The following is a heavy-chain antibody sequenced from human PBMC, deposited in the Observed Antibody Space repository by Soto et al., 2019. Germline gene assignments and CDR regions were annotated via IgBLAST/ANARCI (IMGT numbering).Heavy chain of an antibody. CDR2: ISSRSSLI. V-gene: IGHV3-21*04. D-gene: IGHD3-9*01. CDR1: GFSFSSHS. CDR3: AKDFGHYDILIGYPTFGS. J-gene: IGHJ4*02. Sequence: GGSLRLSCAASGFSFSSHSFNWVRQTPGQGLEWIAYISSRSSLILYADSVRGRFVISRDNALNSLYLQVNSPRDEDTAVYYCAKDFGHYDILIGYPTFGSWGQGTLVTVSS.